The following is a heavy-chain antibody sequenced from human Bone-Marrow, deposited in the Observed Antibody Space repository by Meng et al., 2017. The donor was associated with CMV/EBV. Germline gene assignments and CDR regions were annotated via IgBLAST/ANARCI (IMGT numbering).Heavy chain of an antibody. D-gene: IGHD3-3*01. V-gene: IGHV1-2*02. J-gene: IGHJ5*02. CDR2: INPNSGGT. Sequence: QVQLVQSGAAVKKPGASVKVSCKASGSTXTGYYIHWVRQAPGQGLEWMGWINPNSGGTNYAQKFQGRVTMTRDTSISTAYMELSRLRSDDTAVYYCARDGGGSYDFWSGAYNWFDPWGQGTLVNVSS. CDR3: ARDGGGSYDFWSGAYNWFDP. CDR1: GSTXTGYY.